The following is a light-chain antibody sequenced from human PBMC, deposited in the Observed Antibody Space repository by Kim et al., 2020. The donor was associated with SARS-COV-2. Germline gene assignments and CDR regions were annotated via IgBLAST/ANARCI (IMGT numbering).Light chain of an antibody. Sequence: ASVGDRVTITCRASHGIATYLAWYQQKPGKAPKLLIYAASTLQTGVPSRFTGGGSGTDFALTISSLQPEDVATYYCQKYNTAPWTFGPGTKVEIK. V-gene: IGKV1-27*01. CDR3: QKYNTAPWT. CDR2: AAS. J-gene: IGKJ1*01. CDR1: HGIATY.